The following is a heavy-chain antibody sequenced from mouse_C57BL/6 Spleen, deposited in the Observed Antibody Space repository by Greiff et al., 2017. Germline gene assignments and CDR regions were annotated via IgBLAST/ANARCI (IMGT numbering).Heavy chain of an antibody. V-gene: IGHV1-72*01. Sequence: VQLQQPGAELVKPGASVKLSCKASGYTFTSYWMHWVKQRPGRGLEWIGRIDPNSGGTKYNEKFKSKATLAVDKPSSTAYMQLSSLTSDDSAVYYGARPSGSSYLYAMDYWGQGTSVTVSS. D-gene: IGHD1-1*01. CDR1: GYTFTSYW. CDR2: IDPNSGGT. CDR3: ARPSGSSYLYAMDY. J-gene: IGHJ4*01.